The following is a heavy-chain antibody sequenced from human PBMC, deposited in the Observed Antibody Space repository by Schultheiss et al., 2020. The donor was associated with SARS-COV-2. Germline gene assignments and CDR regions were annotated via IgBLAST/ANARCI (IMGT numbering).Heavy chain of an antibody. Sequence: GGSLRLSCAASGFTFSSYSMNWVRQAPGKGLEWVSSISSSSSYIYYADSVKGRFTISRDNAKNSLYLQMNSLRAEDTAVYYCARETEVGATEPWGQGTLVTVSS. D-gene: IGHD1-26*01. CDR1: GFTFSSYS. CDR3: ARETEVGATEP. V-gene: IGHV3-21*01. J-gene: IGHJ5*02. CDR2: ISSSSSYI.